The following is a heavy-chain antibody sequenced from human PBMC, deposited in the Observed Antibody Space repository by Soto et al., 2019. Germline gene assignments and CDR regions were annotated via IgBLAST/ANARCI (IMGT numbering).Heavy chain of an antibody. J-gene: IGHJ5*02. CDR1: GGSIGSYY. CDR2: MYASGST. V-gene: IGHV4-4*07. D-gene: IGHD3-9*01. Sequence: PSETLSLTCAVSGGSIGSYYWSWIRQPAGKRLEWIGRMYASGSTHYNPSLRSRVTMSLDTSKNHFSLRLSSVTAADTAVYYCAREGHDILTGYSPFYWFDPWGQGTLVTV. CDR3: AREGHDILTGYSPFYWFDP.